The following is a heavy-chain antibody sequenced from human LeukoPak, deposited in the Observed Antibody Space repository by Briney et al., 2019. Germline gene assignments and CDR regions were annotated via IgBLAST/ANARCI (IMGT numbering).Heavy chain of an antibody. CDR1: GYTFTSYD. CDR2: MNPNSGNT. CDR3: ARPYCSGGSCPNGGFWFDP. V-gene: IGHV1-8*03. D-gene: IGHD2-15*01. J-gene: IGHJ5*02. Sequence: ASVKVSCKASGYTFTSYDINWVRQATGQGLEWMGWMNPNSGNTGYAQKFQGRVTITRNTSISTAYMELSSLRSEDTAVYYCARPYCSGGSCPNGGFWFDPWGQGTLVTVSS.